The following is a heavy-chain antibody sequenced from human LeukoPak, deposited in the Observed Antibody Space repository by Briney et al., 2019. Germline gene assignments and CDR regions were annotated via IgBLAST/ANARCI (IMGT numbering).Heavy chain of an antibody. Sequence: PGGSLRHSCAASGFTVSSNFMSWVRPAPGKGLEWVSVIYSGDSTYYADSVKGRFTISRDNSKNTLYLQMNSLRAEDTAVYFCARALLGYYFDSWGQGTLVTVSS. CDR3: ARALLGYYFDS. CDR1: GFTVSSNF. J-gene: IGHJ4*02. CDR2: IYSGDST. V-gene: IGHV3-53*01.